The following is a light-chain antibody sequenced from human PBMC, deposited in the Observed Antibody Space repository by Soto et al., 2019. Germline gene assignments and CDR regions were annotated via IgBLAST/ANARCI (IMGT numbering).Light chain of an antibody. CDR3: QQYGSSPLT. CDR2: GAS. CDR1: QSVSRSY. V-gene: IGKV3-20*01. Sequence: EIVLTQSPGTLSLSPGERATLSCRASQSVSRSYLAWYQQKPGQAPRLLIYGASSRATGIPDRFSGSGSGPDFTLTISRLEPEDFAVYYCQQYGSSPLTFGGGTKVEIK. J-gene: IGKJ4*01.